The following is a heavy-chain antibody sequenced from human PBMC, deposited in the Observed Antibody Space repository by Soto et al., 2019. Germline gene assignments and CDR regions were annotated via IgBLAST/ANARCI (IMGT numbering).Heavy chain of an antibody. CDR2: ISAYNGHT. CDR1: GYTFTSYG. D-gene: IGHD3-10*01. J-gene: IGHJ4*02. CDR3: AREYGSGSRFDY. Sequence: QVQLVQSGAEVKKPGASVKVSCKASGYTFTSYGISWVRQAPGQGLEGMGWISAYNGHTNYAQKLQGRVNMTTDTATSTDYMELRSLRSDDTAVYYCAREYGSGSRFDYWVQGTLVTVSS. V-gene: IGHV1-18*01.